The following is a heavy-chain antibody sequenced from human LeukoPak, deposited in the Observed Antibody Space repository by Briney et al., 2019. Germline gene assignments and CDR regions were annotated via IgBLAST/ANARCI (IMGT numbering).Heavy chain of an antibody. CDR3: ASPLYYDTRGFYYQVFD. D-gene: IGHD3-22*01. J-gene: IGHJ4*02. CDR1: GLTFSSDR. Sequence: PGRSLKMGKAAAGLTFSSDRMNSVWQAPGKGLEWVSSISSRSGDIYYADSVKGRFTISRDNAKNSLYLQMNSLRAEDTAVYYGASPLYYDTRGFYYQVFDWGQGTLVTVSS. CDR2: ISSRSGDI. V-gene: IGHV3-21*01.